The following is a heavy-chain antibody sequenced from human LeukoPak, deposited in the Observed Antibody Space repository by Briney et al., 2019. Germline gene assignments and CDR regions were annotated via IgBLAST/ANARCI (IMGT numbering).Heavy chain of an antibody. Sequence: GGSLRLSCAASGFTFSSYSMNWVRQAPGEGLEWVSSISSSSSYIYYADSVKGRFTISRDNAKNSLYLQMNSLRTEDTAVYYCARDAMVRGVINYYGMDVWGKGTTVTVSS. D-gene: IGHD3-10*01. V-gene: IGHV3-21*01. J-gene: IGHJ6*04. CDR3: ARDAMVRGVINYYGMDV. CDR1: GFTFSSYS. CDR2: ISSSSSYI.